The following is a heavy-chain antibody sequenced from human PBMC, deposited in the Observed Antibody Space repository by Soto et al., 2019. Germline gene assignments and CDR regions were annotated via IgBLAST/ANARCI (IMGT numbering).Heavy chain of an antibody. J-gene: IGHJ3*02. CDR1: GGSVNSGNYY. CDR2: MSHSGGT. CDR3: ARVERGTATTVVDAFDI. D-gene: IGHD1-1*01. V-gene: IGHV4-34*01. Sequence: QVQLQQWGAGLLKPSETLSLTCAVFGGSVNSGNYYWSGIRQPPGKGLDWIGEMSHSGGTHFNPSLKSRVTISVDTSKNQFSLKMSSVTAADTALYYCARVERGTATTVVDAFDIWGPGTMVTVSS.